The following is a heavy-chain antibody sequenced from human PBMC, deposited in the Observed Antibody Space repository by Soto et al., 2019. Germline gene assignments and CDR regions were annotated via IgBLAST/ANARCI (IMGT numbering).Heavy chain of an antibody. Sequence: SDTLFLTCTVSGGSLSSYYWSWIRQPPGKGLEWIGYIYYSGSTNYNPSLKSRVTISVDTSKNQFSLKLSSVTAADTAVYYCARFIVLMVYATPSYYFDYWRQGTLVTVSS. CDR2: IYYSGST. CDR1: GGSLSSYY. D-gene: IGHD2-8*01. CDR3: ARFIVLMVYATPSYYFDY. J-gene: IGHJ4*02. V-gene: IGHV4-59*08.